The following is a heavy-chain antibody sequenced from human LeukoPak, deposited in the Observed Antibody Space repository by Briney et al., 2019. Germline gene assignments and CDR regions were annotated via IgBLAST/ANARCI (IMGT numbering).Heavy chain of an antibody. V-gene: IGHV3-7*03. CDR1: G. Sequence: GGSLRLSCAASGWVRQSPGKGPEWVANIKQDGGEKWHVDSVKGRFNISGDNSKNTLYLQMNSLRAEDTAVYYCARGAGYNYPYYFDYWGQGTLVTVSS. D-gene: IGHD5-24*01. CDR3: ARGAGYNYPYYFDY. CDR2: IKQDGGEK. J-gene: IGHJ4*02.